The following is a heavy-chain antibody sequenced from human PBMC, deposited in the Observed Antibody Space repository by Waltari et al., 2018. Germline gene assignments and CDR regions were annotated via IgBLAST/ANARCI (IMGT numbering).Heavy chain of an antibody. CDR1: GGSISSYY. CDR3: AGNYCSGGSCYKDFDY. J-gene: IGHJ4*02. Sequence: QVQLQESGPGLVKPSETLSLTCTVSGGSISSYYWSWIRQPPGKGLDWIGYIYYSGSTNYNPSLKSRVTISVDTSKNQFSLKLSSVTAADTAVYYCAGNYCSGGSCYKDFDYWGQGTLVTVSS. CDR2: IYYSGST. V-gene: IGHV4-59*01. D-gene: IGHD2-15*01.